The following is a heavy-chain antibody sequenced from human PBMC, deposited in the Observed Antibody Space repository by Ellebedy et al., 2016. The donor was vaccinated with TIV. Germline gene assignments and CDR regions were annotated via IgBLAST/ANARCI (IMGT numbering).Heavy chain of an antibody. V-gene: IGHV1-2*02. CDR1: GYTFTGYY. Sequence: ASVKVSCXASGYTFTGYYMHWVRQAPGQGLEWMGWINPNSGDTTNYAQKFQGRVTMTRDTSISTAYMELSRLRSDDTAVYYCARDSTGTRFLEWLPYYMDVWGKGTTVTVSS. J-gene: IGHJ6*03. CDR3: ARDSTGTRFLEWLPYYMDV. CDR2: INPNSGDTT. D-gene: IGHD3-3*01.